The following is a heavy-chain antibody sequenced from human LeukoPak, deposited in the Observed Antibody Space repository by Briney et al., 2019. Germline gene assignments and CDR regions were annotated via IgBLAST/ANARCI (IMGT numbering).Heavy chain of an antibody. Sequence: GGSLRLSCAASGFTFSSYVMTWVRQAPGKGLEWVSGISASGTTNYADSVKGRFTISRDNSKNTLCLQMSSLRDEDTAVYYCASLYSDYGAYWGQGTLVTVSS. D-gene: IGHD4-11*01. V-gene: IGHV3-23*01. CDR1: GFTFSSYV. CDR2: ISASGTT. CDR3: ASLYSDYGAY. J-gene: IGHJ4*02.